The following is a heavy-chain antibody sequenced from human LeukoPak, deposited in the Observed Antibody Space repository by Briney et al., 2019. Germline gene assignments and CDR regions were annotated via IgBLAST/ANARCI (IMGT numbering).Heavy chain of an antibody. CDR1: GGSISNYY. CDR2: IYYSGST. V-gene: IGHV4-59*01. J-gene: IGHJ4*02. CDR3: ARDRGIGDYYHYYFDY. Sequence: SETLSLTCTVSGGSISNYYWSWVRQPPGKGLEWIGYIYYSGSTKYNPSLKSRVTISIDTSKNQFSLKLSSATAADTAVYYCARDRGIGDYYHYYFDYWGQGTLVTVSS. D-gene: IGHD4-17*01.